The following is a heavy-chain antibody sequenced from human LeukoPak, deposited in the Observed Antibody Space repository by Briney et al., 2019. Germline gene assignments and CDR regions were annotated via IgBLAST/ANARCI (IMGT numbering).Heavy chain of an antibody. V-gene: IGHV4-34*01. D-gene: IGHD4-17*01. CDR3: ARDRRYGDYYDAFDI. CDR1: GGSLSGYY. J-gene: IGHJ3*02. CDR2: INHSGST. Sequence: SETLSLTCAVYGGSLSGYYWSWIRQPPGKGLEWIGEINHSGSTNYNPSLKSRVTISVDTSKNQFSLKLSSVTAADTAVYYCARDRRYGDYYDAFDIWGQGTMVTVSS.